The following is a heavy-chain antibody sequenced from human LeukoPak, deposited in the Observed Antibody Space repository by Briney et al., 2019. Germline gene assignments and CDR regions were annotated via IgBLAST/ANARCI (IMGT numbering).Heavy chain of an antibody. CDR1: GFTFSSYA. J-gene: IGHJ4*02. V-gene: IGHV3-30-3*01. Sequence: GGSLRLSCAASGFTFSSYAMHWVRQAPGKGLEWVAVISYDGSNKYYADSVKGRFTISRDNSKNTLYLQMNSLRAEDTAVYYCARLRGSRAAAAPYFDYWGQGTLVTVSS. CDR2: ISYDGSNK. D-gene: IGHD6-13*01. CDR3: ARLRGSRAAAAPYFDY.